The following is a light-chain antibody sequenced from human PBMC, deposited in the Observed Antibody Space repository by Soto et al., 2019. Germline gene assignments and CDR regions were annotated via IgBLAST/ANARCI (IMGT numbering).Light chain of an antibody. Sequence: IQLTQSPSSLSASVVDRVAITCRASQGIRSYLAWYQQKPGEAPKLLISIASILQSGVPSRFSGSGSGTDFVLTISSLQPEDSATYYCQQLDSMPITFGQGTRLEI. CDR3: QQLDSMPIT. CDR2: IAS. CDR1: QGIRSY. J-gene: IGKJ5*01. V-gene: IGKV1-9*01.